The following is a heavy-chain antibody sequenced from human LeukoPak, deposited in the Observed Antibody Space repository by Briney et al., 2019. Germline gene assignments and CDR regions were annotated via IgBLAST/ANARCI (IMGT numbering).Heavy chain of an antibody. CDR2: IYYSGST. V-gene: IGHV4-59*01. Sequence: SETLSLTCTVSGGSISSYYRSWIRQPPGKGLEWIGYIYYSGSTNYNPSLKSRVTISVDTSKNQFSLKLSSVTAADTAVYYCAGREPRYGMDVWGQGTTVTVSS. J-gene: IGHJ6*02. CDR1: GGSISSYY. CDR3: AGREPRYGMDV.